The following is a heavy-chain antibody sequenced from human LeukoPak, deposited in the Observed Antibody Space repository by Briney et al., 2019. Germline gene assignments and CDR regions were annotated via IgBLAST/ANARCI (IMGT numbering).Heavy chain of an antibody. CDR3: ARGLSAIVY. J-gene: IGHJ4*02. Sequence: SETLSLTCAVYGGSFSGYYWSWIRQPPGKGLEWIGEINHSGSTNYNPSLKSRVTISVDTSKNQFSLKLSSVTAADTAVYYCARGLSAIVYWGQGTLVTVSS. D-gene: IGHD2-15*01. CDR1: GGSFSGYY. V-gene: IGHV4-34*01. CDR2: INHSGST.